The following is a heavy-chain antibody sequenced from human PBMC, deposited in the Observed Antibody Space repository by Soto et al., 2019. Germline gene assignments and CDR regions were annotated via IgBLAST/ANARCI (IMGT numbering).Heavy chain of an antibody. J-gene: IGHJ4*02. CDR1: GGSMRGYY. D-gene: IGHD3-22*01. CDR2: VHYVGTT. CDR3: KGLNYYDTSGYPYFFDY. Sequence: PSQTLSLTGTVSGGSMRGYYWSWIRQSPGKGLEWIGDVHYVGTTKYNPSHKSRVTISVDESKKQFSLKLRSVNAADTAIYYCKGLNYYDTSGYPYFFDYWGQGAPVTVSS. V-gene: IGHV4-59*12.